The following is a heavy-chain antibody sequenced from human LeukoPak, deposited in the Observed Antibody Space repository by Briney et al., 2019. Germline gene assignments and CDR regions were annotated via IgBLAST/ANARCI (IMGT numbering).Heavy chain of an antibody. D-gene: IGHD5-12*01. CDR1: GXTFSSYA. CDR3: AKSPVATIRFFDP. Sequence: PGGSLRLSCAASGXTFSSYAMSWVRQAPGKGLESVSAISASGGSTYYADSVKGRFTISRDNSQNTLYLQMNSLRAEDTAVYYCAKSPVATIRFFDPWGQGTLVTVSS. V-gene: IGHV3-23*01. J-gene: IGHJ5*02. CDR2: ISASGGST.